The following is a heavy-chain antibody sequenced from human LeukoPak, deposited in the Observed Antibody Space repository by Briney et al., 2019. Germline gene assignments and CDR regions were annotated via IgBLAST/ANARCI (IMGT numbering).Heavy chain of an antibody. CDR1: GFTFSIYS. CDR3: ARDESGDNDAFDI. CDR2: IGRSGDRTT. J-gene: IGHJ3*02. D-gene: IGHD2-21*01. V-gene: IGHV3-48*04. Sequence: GGSLRLSCSASGFTFSIYSLNWVRQAPGKGLEWVAYIGRSGDRTTKYADSVKGRFTISRGNAKNSLYLQMNSLRVEDTAVYYCARDESGDNDAFDIWGQGTMVTVSS.